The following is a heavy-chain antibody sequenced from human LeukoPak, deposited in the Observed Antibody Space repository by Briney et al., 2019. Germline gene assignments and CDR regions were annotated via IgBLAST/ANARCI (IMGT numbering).Heavy chain of an antibody. D-gene: IGHD5-18*01. CDR3: ARVLGRGYSYGAHFDY. V-gene: IGHV4-59*01. Sequence: SETLSLTCTVSDGSISSYYWSWIRQPPGKGLEWIGYIYYSGSTNYNPSLKSRVTMSVDTSKNQFSLKLSSVTAADTAVYYCARVLGRGYSYGAHFDYWGQGTLVTVSS. CDR1: DGSISSYY. J-gene: IGHJ4*02. CDR2: IYYSGST.